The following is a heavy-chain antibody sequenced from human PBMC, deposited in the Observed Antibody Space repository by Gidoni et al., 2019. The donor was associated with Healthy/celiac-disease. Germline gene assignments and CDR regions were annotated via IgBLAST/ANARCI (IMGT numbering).Heavy chain of an antibody. CDR3: ARDIYPSSWYLVEGGAFDI. V-gene: IGHV1-18*01. CDR1: GYTFTSSG. D-gene: IGHD6-13*01. CDR2: ISAYNGNT. J-gene: IGHJ3*02. Sequence: QVQLVQSGAEVKKPGASVKVSCKASGYTFTSSGISWVRQAPGQGLEWMGWISAYNGNTNYAQKLHGRVTMTTDTSTSTAYMELRSLRSDDTAVYYCARDIYPSSWYLVEGGAFDIWGQGTMVTVSS.